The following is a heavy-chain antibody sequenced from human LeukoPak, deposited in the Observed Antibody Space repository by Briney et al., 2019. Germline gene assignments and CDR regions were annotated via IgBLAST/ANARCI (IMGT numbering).Heavy chain of an antibody. D-gene: IGHD2-15*01. CDR2: ISSSGGNT. Sequence: GGSLRLSCAASVFTFNTYAMHWVRQAPGKGLEFVSSISSSGGNTYYANSVKGRFTISRDDSKNTLYLQMGSLRPEDMAVYYCARASGRGLYYFDYWGQGTLVTVSS. J-gene: IGHJ4*02. V-gene: IGHV3-64*01. CDR1: VFTFNTYA. CDR3: ARASGRGLYYFDY.